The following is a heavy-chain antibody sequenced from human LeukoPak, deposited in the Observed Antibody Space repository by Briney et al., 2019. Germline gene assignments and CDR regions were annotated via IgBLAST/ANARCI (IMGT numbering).Heavy chain of an antibody. Sequence: SETLSLTCAVYGGSFSGYYWSWIRQPPGKGLEWIGEINHSGSTNYNPSLKSRVTISVDTSKNQFSLKLSSVTAADTAVYYCARARRITGERFDPWGQGTLVTVSS. V-gene: IGHV4-34*01. D-gene: IGHD1-20*01. J-gene: IGHJ5*02. CDR3: ARARRITGERFDP. CDR1: GGSFSGYY. CDR2: INHSGST.